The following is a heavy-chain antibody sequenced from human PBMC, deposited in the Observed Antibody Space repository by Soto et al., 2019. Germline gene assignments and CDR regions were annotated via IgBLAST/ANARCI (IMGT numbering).Heavy chain of an antibody. Sequence: EVQLLESGGGLVQPGGSLRLSCAASGFTFSSYAMSWVRQAPGKGLEWVSAISGSGGSTYYADSVKGRFTISRDNSKNTLYLKMNSLRAEDTAVYYCAKDYDLEVGATDDYFDYWGQGTLVTVSS. D-gene: IGHD1-26*01. V-gene: IGHV3-23*01. CDR3: AKDYDLEVGATDDYFDY. CDR1: GFTFSSYA. J-gene: IGHJ4*02. CDR2: ISGSGGST.